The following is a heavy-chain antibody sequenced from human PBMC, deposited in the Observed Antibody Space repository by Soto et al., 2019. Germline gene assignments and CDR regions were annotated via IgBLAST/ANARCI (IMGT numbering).Heavy chain of an antibody. V-gene: IGHV3-49*03. Sequence: EVQLVESGGGLVQPGRSLRLSCTASGFTFGDYGMSWFRQAPGKGREWLGFIRAKAYGGTTGYAASVEGRFTISRDDSKSIAYLQMNSLKTEDTAVYYCSRAGETMVRGVVGPWGQGTLVTVSS. CDR3: SRAGETMVRGVVGP. D-gene: IGHD3-10*01. J-gene: IGHJ5*02. CDR1: GFTFGDYG. CDR2: IRAKAYGGTT.